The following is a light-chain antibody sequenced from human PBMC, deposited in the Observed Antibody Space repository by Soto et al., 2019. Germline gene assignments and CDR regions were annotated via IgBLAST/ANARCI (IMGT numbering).Light chain of an antibody. V-gene: IGLV1-44*01. CDR2: SNN. Sequence: QSALTQPPSASGTPGQRVTISCSGSSSNIGSNTVNWYQQLPGTAPKLLIYSNNQRPSGVPDRFSGSKSSTSASLAISGLQSEDEADYYCAAWDDSLNGLVFGGGTKLTVL. J-gene: IGLJ2*01. CDR3: AAWDDSLNGLV. CDR1: SSNIGSNT.